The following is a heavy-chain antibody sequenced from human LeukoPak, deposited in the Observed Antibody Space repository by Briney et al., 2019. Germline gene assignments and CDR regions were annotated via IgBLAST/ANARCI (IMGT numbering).Heavy chain of an antibody. CDR3: TRQSGTVTPIDY. V-gene: IGHV4-34*01. CDR1: SGSLSGYP. CDR2: ISHSGIT. D-gene: IGHD4-17*01. Sequence: SETLSITCAVSSGSLSGYPWGWIRQPPGKGLEWVGEISHSGITNYNASLKSRVTISLKKSEIQFSLMLSSVTAADTAVYYCTRQSGTVTPIDYWSQGTLVTVSS. J-gene: IGHJ4*02.